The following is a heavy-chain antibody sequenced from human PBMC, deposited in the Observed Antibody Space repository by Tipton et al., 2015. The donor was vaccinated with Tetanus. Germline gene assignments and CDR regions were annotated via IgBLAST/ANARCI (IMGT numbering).Heavy chain of an antibody. J-gene: IGHJ2*01. CDR1: GYSFTDYW. V-gene: IGHV5-51*03. Sequence: QSGAEVIKPGDSLKISCKGSGYSFTDYWIAWVRQMPGKGLEWMGIIYPGDSDTRYSPSFQGQVTISADKSINTAYLQWSSLKASDIAVFYCARSYSSSSYWYFDLWGRGTLVTVSS. CDR2: IYPGDSDT. D-gene: IGHD6-6*01. CDR3: ARSYSSSSYWYFDL.